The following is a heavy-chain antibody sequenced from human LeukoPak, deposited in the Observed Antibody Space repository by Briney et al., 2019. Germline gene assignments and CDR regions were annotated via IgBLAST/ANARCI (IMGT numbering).Heavy chain of an antibody. CDR1: GYTFTSYG. CDR3: ARDPNYYGSGSYYNVGFFVL. J-gene: IGHJ4*02. D-gene: IGHD3-10*01. Sequence: GASVKVSCKASGYTFTSYGISWVRQAPGQGLEWMGWISAYNGNTNYAQKLQGRVTMTTDTYTSTAYMELRSLRSDDTAVYYCARDPNYYGSGSYYNVGFFVLWGQGTLVTVSS. CDR2: ISAYNGNT. V-gene: IGHV1-18*01.